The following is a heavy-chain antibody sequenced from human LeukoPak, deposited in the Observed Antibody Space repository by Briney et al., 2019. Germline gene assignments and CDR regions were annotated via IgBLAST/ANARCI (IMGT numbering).Heavy chain of an antibody. CDR1: GFTFSSYC. D-gene: IGHD1-26*01. CDR2: IWYDGSNK. CDR3: ARDRGSYWDGGNDY. V-gene: IGHV3-33*01. Sequence: GGSLRLSCAASGFTFSSYCMHWVRQAPGKGLEWVGVIWYDGSNKYYADSVKGRFTIPRDNPKNTLYLQMNSLRAEDTAAYYCARDRGSYWDGGNDYWGQGTLVSVST. J-gene: IGHJ4*02.